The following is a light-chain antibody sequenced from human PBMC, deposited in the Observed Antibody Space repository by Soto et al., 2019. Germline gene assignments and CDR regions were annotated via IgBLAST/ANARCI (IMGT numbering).Light chain of an antibody. J-gene: IGKJ2*01. V-gene: IGKV1-39*01. CDR1: QTISSY. CDR3: QQSHSIPYT. Sequence: DIQMTQSPSSLSASVGDRVTITCRASQTISSYLNWYQQKPGKAPKLLIYAASSLQSGVPSRFSGSGSGTDFTLTISSQQPEDFATYYCQQSHSIPYTFGQGTKLEIK. CDR2: AAS.